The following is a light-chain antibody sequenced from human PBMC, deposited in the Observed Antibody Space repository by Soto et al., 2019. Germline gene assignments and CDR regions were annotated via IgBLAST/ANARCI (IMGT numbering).Light chain of an antibody. V-gene: IGKV3-20*01. CDR3: QQCGGSPLFS. J-gene: IGKJ3*01. CDR2: TTS. Sequence: EIVLTXSXXXXVLSHREIATLACTASQSVTSSCLAWYQRKPGQAPRVLIHTTSIRATDIPDRFSGSGSGTDFTLTISRLQPEDSAVYYCQQCGGSPLFSFGPGTKVDIK. CDR1: QSVTSSC.